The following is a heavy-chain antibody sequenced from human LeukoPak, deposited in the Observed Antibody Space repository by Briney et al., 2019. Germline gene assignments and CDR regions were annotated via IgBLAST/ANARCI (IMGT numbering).Heavy chain of an antibody. CDR3: ARGLGYYGSGSHR. Sequence: PSETLSLTCAVYGGSFSGYYWSWIRQPPGKGLEWIGEINHSGSTNYNPSLKSRVTISVDTSKNQFSLKLSSVTAADTAVYYCARGLGYYGSGSHRWGQGTLVTVSS. D-gene: IGHD3-10*01. V-gene: IGHV4-34*01. J-gene: IGHJ5*02. CDR2: INHSGST. CDR1: GGSFSGYY.